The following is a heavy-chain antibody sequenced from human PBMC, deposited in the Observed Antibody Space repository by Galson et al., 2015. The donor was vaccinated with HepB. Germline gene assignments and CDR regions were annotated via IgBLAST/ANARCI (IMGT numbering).Heavy chain of an antibody. J-gene: IGHJ5*02. Sequence: SVKVSCKASGGTFSSYTISWVRQAPGQGLEWMGRIIPILGIANYAQKFQGRVTITADKSTSTAYMELSSLRSEDTAVYYCARAEGPILELQRFDPWGQGTLVTVSS. CDR1: GGTFSSYT. CDR3: ARAEGPILELQRFDP. D-gene: IGHD1-7*01. V-gene: IGHV1-69*02. CDR2: IIPILGIA.